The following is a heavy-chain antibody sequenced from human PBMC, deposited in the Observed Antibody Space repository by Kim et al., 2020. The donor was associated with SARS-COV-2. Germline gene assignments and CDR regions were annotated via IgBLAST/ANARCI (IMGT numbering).Heavy chain of an antibody. CDR2: IFGSGHGT. CDR3: AKNVHITSVTFLWYFDL. D-gene: IGHD2-2*01. J-gene: IGHJ2*01. Sequence: GGSLRLSCVASRFTFSTSAMTWVRQAPGKGLEWVSTIFGSGHGTYYADSVRGRFVVSRDNSKNTLYLQMDNLRGDDTGIYYCAKNVHITSVTFLWYFDLWGRGSSVTVSS. CDR1: RFTFSTSA. V-gene: IGHV3-23*01.